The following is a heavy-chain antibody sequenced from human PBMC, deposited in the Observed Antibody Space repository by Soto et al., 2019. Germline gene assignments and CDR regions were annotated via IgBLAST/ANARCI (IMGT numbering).Heavy chain of an antibody. CDR3: AREGPLIAAAVTNNWFDP. CDR1: GGSISSGDYY. J-gene: IGHJ5*02. Sequence: PSETLSLTCTVSGGSISSGDYYWSWIRQPPGKGLEWIGYIYYSGSTYYNPSLKSRVTISVDTSKNQFSLKLSSVTAADTAVYYCAREGPLIAAAVTNNWFDPWGQGTLVTVSS. D-gene: IGHD6-13*01. CDR2: IYYSGST. V-gene: IGHV4-30-4*01.